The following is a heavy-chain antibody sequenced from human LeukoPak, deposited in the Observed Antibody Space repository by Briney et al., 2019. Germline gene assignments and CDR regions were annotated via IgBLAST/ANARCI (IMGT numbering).Heavy chain of an antibody. D-gene: IGHD1-26*01. CDR3: ARAGANVWDFFFDY. CDR1: GGSFSGYY. Sequence: PSETLSLTCAVYGGSFSGYYWSWIRQPPGKGLEWIGEINHSGSTNYNPSLKSRVTISVDTSKNQFSLKLSSVTAADTAVYYCARAGANVWDFFFDYWGQGTLVTVSS. J-gene: IGHJ4*02. V-gene: IGHV4-34*01. CDR2: INHSGST.